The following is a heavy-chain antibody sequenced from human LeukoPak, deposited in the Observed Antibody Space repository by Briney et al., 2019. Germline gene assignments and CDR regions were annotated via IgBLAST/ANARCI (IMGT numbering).Heavy chain of an antibody. D-gene: IGHD2-2*01. CDR3: ARYYCSGTCYHFDY. Sequence: GGSLRLSCAASGFTFSSYSMNWVRQAPGKGLEWVSSISSSSSYIYYADSVKGRFTISRDNAKNSLYLQMNSLRAEDTAVYYCARYYCSGTCYHFDYWGQGTLVTVSS. CDR1: GFTFSSYS. J-gene: IGHJ4*02. CDR2: ISSSSSYI. V-gene: IGHV3-21*04.